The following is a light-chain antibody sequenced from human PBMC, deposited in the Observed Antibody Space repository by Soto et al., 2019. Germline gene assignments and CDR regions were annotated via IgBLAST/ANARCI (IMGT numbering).Light chain of an antibody. J-gene: IGKJ1*01. CDR2: DVS. Sequence: DIQMTQSPPALSASVGDTVTITCRASQSITASLAWYQHKPGEAPKLLIYDVSSLESGVPSRFSGSGSGTEFSLTIRGMQPDDFATYYCQQYDYSRTFGQGTKVDIK. CDR3: QQYDYSRT. V-gene: IGKV1-5*01. CDR1: QSITAS.